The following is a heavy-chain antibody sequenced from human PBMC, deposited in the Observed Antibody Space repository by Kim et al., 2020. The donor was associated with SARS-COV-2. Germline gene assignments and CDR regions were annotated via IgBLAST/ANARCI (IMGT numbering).Heavy chain of an antibody. Sequence: GGSLRLSCAASGFTFSSYAMHWVRQAPGKGLEWVAVISYDGSNKYYADSVKGRFTISRDNSKNTLYLQMNSLRAEDTAVYYCARGVYGMDVWVQGTTVTVSS. CDR2: ISYDGSNK. J-gene: IGHJ6*02. V-gene: IGHV3-30-3*01. CDR3: ARGVYGMDV. CDR1: GFTFSSYA.